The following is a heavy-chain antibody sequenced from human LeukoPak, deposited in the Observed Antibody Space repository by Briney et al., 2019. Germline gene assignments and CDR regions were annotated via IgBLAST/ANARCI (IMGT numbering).Heavy chain of an antibody. CDR1: GFTFSSYW. V-gene: IGHV3-7*03. J-gene: IGHJ4*02. Sequence: GGSLRLSCAASGFTFSSYWMTWVRQAPGKGLEWVANIKPDGSEKYYVDSVRGRFTISRDNAKNSLYLQMNSLRAEDTAVYYCARAEAATMLDYWGQGTLVTVSS. CDR3: ARAEAATMLDY. D-gene: IGHD5-12*01. CDR2: IKPDGSEK.